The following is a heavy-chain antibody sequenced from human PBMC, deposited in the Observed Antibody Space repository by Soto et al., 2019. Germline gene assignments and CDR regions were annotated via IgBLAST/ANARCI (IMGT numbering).Heavy chain of an antibody. CDR3: AKEAGTTYFDY. D-gene: IGHD6-13*01. Sequence: GGSLRLSCAAPGFTFHGYTLHWVRQAPGKGLEWVSLINWDGTNIYYADSVKGRFTISRDNGKNSLYLQMNSLRTEDTALYYCAKEAGTTYFDYWGQGALVPVPQ. J-gene: IGHJ4*02. V-gene: IGHV3-43*01. CDR1: GFTFHGYT. CDR2: INWDGTNI.